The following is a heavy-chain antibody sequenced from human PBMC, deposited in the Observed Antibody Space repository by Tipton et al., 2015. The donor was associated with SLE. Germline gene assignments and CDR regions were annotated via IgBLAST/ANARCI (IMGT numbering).Heavy chain of an antibody. CDR3: ASGWELSFDY. CDR2: IYSGGST. J-gene: IGHJ4*02. CDR1: GFTVSSNY. V-gene: IGHV3-53*05. Sequence: GSLRLSCAASGFTVSSNYMSWVRQAPGKGLEWVSVIYSGGSTYYADSVRGRSTISRDNSKNTLYLQMNSLRAEDTAVYYCASGWELSFDYWGQGTLVTVSS. D-gene: IGHD1-26*01.